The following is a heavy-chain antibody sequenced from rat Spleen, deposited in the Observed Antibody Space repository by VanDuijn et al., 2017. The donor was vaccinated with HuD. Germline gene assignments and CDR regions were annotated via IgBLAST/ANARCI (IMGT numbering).Heavy chain of an antibody. Sequence: EVQLVESGGGLVQPGRSLKLSCAASGFTFSNFYMAWVRQAPTKGLEWVASITNSGGSTYYRDSVKGRFTISRDNAKSTLYLQMDSLRSEDTATYYCARHPQLGTYWYFDFWGPGTMVTVSS. CDR1: GFTFSNFY. V-gene: IGHV5-25*01. D-gene: IGHD3-4*01. J-gene: IGHJ1*01. CDR2: ITNSGGST. CDR3: ARHPQLGTYWYFDF.